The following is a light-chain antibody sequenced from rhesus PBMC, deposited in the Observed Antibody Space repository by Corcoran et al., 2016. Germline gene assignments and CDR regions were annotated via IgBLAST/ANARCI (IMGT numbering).Light chain of an antibody. CDR2: YAS. V-gene: IGKV1-37*01. CDR3: QQYNSAPYR. Sequence: DIQMTQSPSSLSVSVGDTVTITCRASQGASSYFAWLQQKPGKAPKPLIYYASILESGVPSRFSGSGSGTEFTLTISSLQPEDFATYYCQQYNSAPYRFGQGTKVEIK. J-gene: IGKJ2*01. CDR1: QGASSY.